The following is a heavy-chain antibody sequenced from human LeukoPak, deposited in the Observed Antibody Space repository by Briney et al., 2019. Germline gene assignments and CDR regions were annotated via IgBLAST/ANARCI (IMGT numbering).Heavy chain of an antibody. CDR1: GFTFSNTW. CDR3: TTEKYYDSRMEK. J-gene: IGHJ4*02. Sequence: GVSLTLSCAAYGFTFSNTWMSWLRQAPGKGLEWVGRVKSEHDGGTTDNAGTVIRRFTISRDDPKNTLYLQMNCLKTEDTALYYCTTEKYYDSRMEKWGQGAVVTVSS. D-gene: IGHD3-22*01. V-gene: IGHV3-15*01. CDR2: VKSEHDGGTT.